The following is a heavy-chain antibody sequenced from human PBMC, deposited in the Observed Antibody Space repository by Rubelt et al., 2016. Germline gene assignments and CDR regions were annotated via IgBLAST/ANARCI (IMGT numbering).Heavy chain of an antibody. J-gene: IGHJ4*02. CDR2: IYYSGST. CDR3: AGKPSVVLLATLFDY. V-gene: IGHV4-59*08. CDR1: GGSISSDY. Sequence: QVQLQESGPGLVRPSETLSLTCTVSGGSISSDYWSWIRQPPGKGLEWIGYIYYSGSTNYSPSLKSRVTMSVDTSKNQFSRKWGLSAAAETAVYYGAGKPSVVLLATLFDYWGQGALVTVSS. D-gene: IGHD2-15*01.